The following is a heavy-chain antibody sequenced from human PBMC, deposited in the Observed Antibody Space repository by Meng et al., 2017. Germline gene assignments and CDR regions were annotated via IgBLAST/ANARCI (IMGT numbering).Heavy chain of an antibody. Sequence: QVQLQESGPRLVRPSKTLSLTCTASGASISSAVFWIWIRQPPGKGLEWIGYISYSGATHYNPSLKSRLTISVDTAKNQFSLSLSSVTAADTAVYYCARVVGDCASCYKGWFDPWGQGTLVTVSS. CDR3: ARVVGDCASCYKGWFDP. J-gene: IGHJ5*02. CDR1: GASISSAVF. V-gene: IGHV4-30-4*01. D-gene: IGHD2-2*02. CDR2: ISYSGAT.